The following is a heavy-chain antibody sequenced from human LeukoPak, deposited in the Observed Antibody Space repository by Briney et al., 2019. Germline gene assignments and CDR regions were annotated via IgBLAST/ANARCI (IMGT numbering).Heavy chain of an antibody. CDR3: ARRPAAFDI. Sequence: SETLSLTCTVSSGSISSSSYYWGWIRQPPGKGLEWIGSIYYSGSTYYNPSFKSRVTISVDTSKNQFSLKLSSVTAADTAVYYCARRPAAFDIWGQGTMVTVSS. CDR2: IYYSGST. J-gene: IGHJ3*02. CDR1: SGSISSSSYY. V-gene: IGHV4-39*01.